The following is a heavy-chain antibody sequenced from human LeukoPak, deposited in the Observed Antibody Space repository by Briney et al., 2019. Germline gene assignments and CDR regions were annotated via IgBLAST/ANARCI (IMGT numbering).Heavy chain of an antibody. Sequence: GGSLRLSCAASGFTFSRYWMAWVRQAPGKGLEWVAHINEDGSEKNYVDPVKGRFTISRDNSKNTLFLQMNGLRAEDTAVYYCAKDRSCSGASCNVGSWGQGTMVTVSS. CDR1: GFTFSRYW. V-gene: IGHV3-7*05. CDR2: INEDGSEK. J-gene: IGHJ3*01. D-gene: IGHD2-2*01. CDR3: AKDRSCSGASCNVGS.